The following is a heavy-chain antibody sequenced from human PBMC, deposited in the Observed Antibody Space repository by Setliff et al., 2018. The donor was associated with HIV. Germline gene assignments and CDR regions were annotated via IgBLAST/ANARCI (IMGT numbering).Heavy chain of an antibody. J-gene: IGHJ4*02. CDR2: INPNSGGT. V-gene: IGHV1-2*02. D-gene: IGHD6-19*01. Sequence: ASVKVSCKASGYTFTGYYMHWVRQAPGQGLEWMGWINPNSGGTNYAQKFQGRVTMTRDTSISTAYMELSRLRSGDTAVYYCARDGGYSSGWDFDYWGQGTLVTVSS. CDR1: GYTFTGYY. CDR3: ARDGGYSSGWDFDY.